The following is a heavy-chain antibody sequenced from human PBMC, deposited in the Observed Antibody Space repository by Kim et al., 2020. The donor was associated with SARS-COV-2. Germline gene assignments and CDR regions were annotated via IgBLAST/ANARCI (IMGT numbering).Heavy chain of an antibody. CDR3: ATTYDFWSGYYRD. J-gene: IGHJ4*02. V-gene: IGHV4-4*02. D-gene: IGHD3-3*01. Sequence: YNPSLKSRVTISVDKSKNQFSLKLSSVTAADTAVYYCATTYDFWSGYYRDWGQGTLVTVSS.